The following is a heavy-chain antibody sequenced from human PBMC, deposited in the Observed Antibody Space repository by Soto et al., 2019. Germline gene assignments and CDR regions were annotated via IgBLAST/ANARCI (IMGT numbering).Heavy chain of an antibody. CDR3: ARDLGNYDRYDFDY. CDR2: INSDGIRT. J-gene: IGHJ4*02. V-gene: IGHV3-74*01. Sequence: EVQLVESGGGLVQPGGSLRLSCAASGFTLSSYWMHWVRQVPGKGLMWVSRINSDGIRTNYADSVKGRFTISRDNAKNTLYLQINSLRAEDTAVYYCARDLGNYDRYDFDYWGQGTLVTVSS. D-gene: IGHD1-7*01. CDR1: GFTLSSYW.